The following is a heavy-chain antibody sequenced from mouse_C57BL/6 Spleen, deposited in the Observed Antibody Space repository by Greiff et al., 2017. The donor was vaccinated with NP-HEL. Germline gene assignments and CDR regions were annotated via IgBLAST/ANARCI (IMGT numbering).Heavy chain of an antibody. Sequence: VQLVESGPGLVQPSQSLSIPCTVSGFSLTSYGVHWVRQSPGKGLEWLGVIWRGGSTDYNAAFMSRLSITKDNSKSQVFFKMNSLQADDTAIYYCANYYSNYLYAMDYWGQGTSVTVSS. CDR1: GFSLTSYG. D-gene: IGHD2-5*01. CDR2: IWRGGST. CDR3: ANYYSNYLYAMDY. J-gene: IGHJ4*01. V-gene: IGHV2-5*01.